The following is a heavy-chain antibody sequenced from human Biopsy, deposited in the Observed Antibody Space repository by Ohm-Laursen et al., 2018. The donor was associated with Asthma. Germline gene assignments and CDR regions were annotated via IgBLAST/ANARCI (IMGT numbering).Heavy chain of an antibody. CDR1: GGSINIGDCY. Sequence: TLSLTCTVSGGSINIGDCYWSWIRQHPVKGLEWIGHIYYSGSTYYNPSLKSRVSISLDTSKNQFSLSLTSVTAADTAVYYCARTTYGHDEFDPWGQGTLVTVSS. J-gene: IGHJ5*02. V-gene: IGHV4-31*02. D-gene: IGHD4-17*01. CDR3: ARTTYGHDEFDP. CDR2: IYYSGST.